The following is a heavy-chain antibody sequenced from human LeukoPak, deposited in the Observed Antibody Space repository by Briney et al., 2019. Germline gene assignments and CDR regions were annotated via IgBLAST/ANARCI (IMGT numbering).Heavy chain of an antibody. CDR2: IYWDDDK. CDR1: GFSLSTSGVG. V-gene: IGHV2-5*02. D-gene: IGHD2-21*02. J-gene: IGHJ3*02. CDR3: AHSMRVVTANDAFDI. Sequence: SGPTLVKPTQTLTLTCTFSGFSLSTSGVGVGWIRQPPGKALEWLALIYWDDDKRYSPSLKSRLTITKDTSKNQVVLTMTNMYPVDTATYYCAHSMRVVTANDAFDIWGQGTMVTVPS.